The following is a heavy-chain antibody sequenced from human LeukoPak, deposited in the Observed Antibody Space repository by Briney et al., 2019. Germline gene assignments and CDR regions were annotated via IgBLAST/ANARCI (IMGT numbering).Heavy chain of an antibody. CDR1: GFTFSSYS. D-gene: IGHD6-19*01. V-gene: IGHV3-21*01. CDR2: ISSSSSYI. J-gene: IGHJ4*02. CDR3: AREGVAVAADY. Sequence: GGSLRLSCAASGFTFSSYSMNWVRQAPGKGLEWVSSISSSSSYIYSADSVKGRFTISRDNAKNSLYLQMNSLRVEDTAVYYCAREGVAVAADYWGQGTLVTVSS.